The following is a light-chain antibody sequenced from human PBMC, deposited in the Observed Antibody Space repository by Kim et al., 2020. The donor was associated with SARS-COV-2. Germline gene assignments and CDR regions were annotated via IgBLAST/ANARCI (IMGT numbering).Light chain of an antibody. J-gene: IGKJ5*01. CDR3: QRYGNSPIT. CDR1: XGVXSNY. V-gene: IGKV3-20*01. Sequence: GERAPLPCGASXGVXSNYLAWYXQXPGQAPRLLIYGASSRATGIPDRFSGSGSGTDFTLTISRLEPEDFAVYYCQRYGNSPITFGQGTRLGIK. CDR2: GAS.